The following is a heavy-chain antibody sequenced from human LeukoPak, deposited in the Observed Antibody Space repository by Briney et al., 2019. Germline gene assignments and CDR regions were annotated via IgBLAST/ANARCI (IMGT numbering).Heavy chain of an antibody. CDR1: GGSMSGYF. CDR2: IYYSGST. Sequence: SETLSLTCTVSGGSMSGYFWSWIRQPPGKGLEWIGYIYYSGSTNYNPSLKSRVTISVDTSKYQFSLKLSSVTAADTAVYYCARSITSSWYGDFQHWGQGTLVTVSS. V-gene: IGHV4-59*01. J-gene: IGHJ1*01. CDR3: ARSITSSWYGDFQH. D-gene: IGHD6-13*01.